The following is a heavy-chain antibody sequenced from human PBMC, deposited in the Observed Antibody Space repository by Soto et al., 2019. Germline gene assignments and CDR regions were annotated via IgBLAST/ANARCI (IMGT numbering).Heavy chain of an antibody. CDR1: GGTFSSYA. J-gene: IGHJ6*02. Sequence: GASVKVSCKASGGTFSSYAISWVRQAPGQGLEWMGGIIPIFGTANYAQKFQGRVTITADESTSTAYMELSSLRSEDTAVYYCARGSYYDFWSGYPGYYGMDVWGQGTTVTVSS. CDR3: ARGSYYDFWSGYPGYYGMDV. D-gene: IGHD3-3*01. CDR2: IIPIFGTA. V-gene: IGHV1-69*13.